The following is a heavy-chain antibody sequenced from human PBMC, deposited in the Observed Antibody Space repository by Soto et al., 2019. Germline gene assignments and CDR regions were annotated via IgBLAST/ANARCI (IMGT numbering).Heavy chain of an antibody. J-gene: IGHJ3*02. V-gene: IGHV4-34*01. CDR1: GGSFSGYY. D-gene: IGHD3-9*01. Sequence: QVQLQQWGAGLLKPSETLSLTCAVYGGSFSGYYWSWIRQPPGKGLEWIGEINHSGSTNYNPSLKSRVTLSVDTSKNQFSLKMSSVTAADTAVYYCARDDYDILTGPFDAFDIWGQGTMVTVSS. CDR3: ARDDYDILTGPFDAFDI. CDR2: INHSGST.